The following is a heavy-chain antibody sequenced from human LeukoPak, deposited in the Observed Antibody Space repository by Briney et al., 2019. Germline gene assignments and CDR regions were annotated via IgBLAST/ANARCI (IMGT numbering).Heavy chain of an antibody. J-gene: IGHJ4*02. CDR1: GYSISSGYY. V-gene: IGHV4-38-2*02. CDR3: ARVPPRGATTYYFDY. CDR2: IYHSGST. D-gene: IGHD5-24*01. Sequence: SETLSLTCNVSGYSISSGYYWGWIRQPPGKGLEWIGTIYHSGSTYYNPSLKSRVTISVDTSKNQFSLKLSSVTAADTAVYYCARVPPRGATTYYFDYWGQGTLVTVSS.